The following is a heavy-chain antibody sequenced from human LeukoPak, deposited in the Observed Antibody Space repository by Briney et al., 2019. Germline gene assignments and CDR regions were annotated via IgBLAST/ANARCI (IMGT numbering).Heavy chain of an antibody. Sequence: PGGSLRLSCAASGFTFSSYGMHWVRQAPGKGLEWVAVIWYDGSNKYYADSVKGRFTISRDNSKNTLYLQMNSLRAEDTAVYYCAEEGSRRYFDWLLPNPTPFDYWGQGTLVTVSS. CDR1: GFTFSSYG. CDR3: AEEGSRRYFDWLLPNPTPFDY. CDR2: IWYDGSNK. D-gene: IGHD3-9*01. V-gene: IGHV3-33*06. J-gene: IGHJ4*02.